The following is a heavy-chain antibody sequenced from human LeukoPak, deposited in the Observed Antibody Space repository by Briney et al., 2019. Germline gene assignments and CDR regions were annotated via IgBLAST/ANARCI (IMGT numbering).Heavy chain of an antibody. J-gene: IGHJ4*02. CDR3: ARCSYVSYFDY. Sequence: SETLSLTCAVSGYSISSGYYWGWIRQPPGKGLEWIGSIYHSGSTYYNPSLKSRVTISVDTSKNQFSLKLSSVTAADTAVYYCARCSYVSYFDYWAQGTLVTVYS. CDR1: GYSISSGYY. CDR2: IYHSGST. D-gene: IGHD3-10*02. V-gene: IGHV4-38-2*01.